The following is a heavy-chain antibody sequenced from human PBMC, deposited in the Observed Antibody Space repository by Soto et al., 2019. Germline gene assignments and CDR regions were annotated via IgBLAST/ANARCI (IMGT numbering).Heavy chain of an antibody. CDR2: TFPGNSET. CDR3: ARSRYYDTTGYYPFYYYYYGMDV. Sequence: GESLKISCKGSGYSFSNYWIGWVRQMSGKGLEWMAITFPGNSETRYSPSFQGHVTISVDRSISTAYLQWSSPKASDTALYYCARSRYYDTTGYYPFYYYYYGMDVWGQGTTVTVSS. D-gene: IGHD3-22*01. V-gene: IGHV5-51*01. J-gene: IGHJ6*02. CDR1: GYSFSNYW.